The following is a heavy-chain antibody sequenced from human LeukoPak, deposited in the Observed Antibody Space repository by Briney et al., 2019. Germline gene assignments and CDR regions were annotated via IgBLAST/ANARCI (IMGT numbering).Heavy chain of an antibody. CDR2: VGSNGINT. CDR1: GFTFRTYG. D-gene: IGHD6-25*01. CDR3: AKGLAAGSQYFDY. Sequence: GGSLRLSCAASGFTFRTYGMSWVRQARGKGLEWVSAVGSNGINTAYADSVKGRFTISRDNSKNTLYLQLNSLRAEDTAVYYCAKGLAAGSQYFDYWGQGTLVTVSS. V-gene: IGHV3-23*01. J-gene: IGHJ4*02.